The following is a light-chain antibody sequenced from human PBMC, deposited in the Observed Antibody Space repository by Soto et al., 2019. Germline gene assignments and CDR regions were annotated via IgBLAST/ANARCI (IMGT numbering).Light chain of an antibody. V-gene: IGKV1-6*01. Sequence: AIQMTQSPSSLSASVGDRVTITCRASQDIRKDLGWYQQKPGKAPKILIYGASTLQSGVPSRFSGSGSGTYFTLTISSLQPEDSAAYFCQQGYSRPRTFGQGTKVDIK. CDR3: QQGYSRPRT. CDR1: QDIRKD. CDR2: GAS. J-gene: IGKJ1*01.